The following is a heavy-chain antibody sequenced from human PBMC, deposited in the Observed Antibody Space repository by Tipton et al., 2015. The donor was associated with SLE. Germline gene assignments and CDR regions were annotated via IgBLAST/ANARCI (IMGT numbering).Heavy chain of an antibody. CDR2: IYYGGNP. CDR1: GYSLTSGYY. CDR3: AGLSSVAAP. J-gene: IGHJ5*02. D-gene: IGHD6-19*01. Sequence: TLSLTCTVSGYSLTSGYYWGWIRQPPGKGLEWIGYIYYGGNPNYNPSLKSRVTISVDASKNQFSLKMSSMAAADTAVYYCAGLSSVAAPWGQGTLVTVSS. V-gene: IGHV4-61*01.